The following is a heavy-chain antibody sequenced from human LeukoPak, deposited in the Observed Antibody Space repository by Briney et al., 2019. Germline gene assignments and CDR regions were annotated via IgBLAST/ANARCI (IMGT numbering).Heavy chain of an antibody. J-gene: IGHJ4*02. CDR3: ARDLGYSSGWYDY. CDR2: IYYSGTT. V-gene: IGHV4-59*01. D-gene: IGHD6-19*01. Sequence: SETLSLTCTVSGGSISNYYWSWIRQPPGKGLEWIGYIYYSGTTNCNPSLKSRVTMSLDTSKNQFSLRLSSVAAADTAVYYCARDLGYSSGWYDYWGQGTLVTVSS. CDR1: GGSISNYY.